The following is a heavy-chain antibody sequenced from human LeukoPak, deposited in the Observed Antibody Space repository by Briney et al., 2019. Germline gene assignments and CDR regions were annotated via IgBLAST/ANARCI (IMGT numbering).Heavy chain of an antibody. D-gene: IGHD6-13*01. Sequence: PSETLSLTCTVSGGSISSYYWSWIRQPPGKGLEWIGYIYYSGSTNYNPSLKSRVTISVKTSKNQFSLKLRSVTAADTAVYYCARGLWAAAGQNIYYYYYMDVWGKGTTVTVSS. CDR1: GGSISSYY. V-gene: IGHV4-59*01. CDR3: ARGLWAAAGQNIYYYYYMDV. J-gene: IGHJ6*03. CDR2: IYYSGST.